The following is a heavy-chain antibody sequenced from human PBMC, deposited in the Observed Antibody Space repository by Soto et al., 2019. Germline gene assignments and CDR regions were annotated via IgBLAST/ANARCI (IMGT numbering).Heavy chain of an antibody. CDR2: FIPMVNRP. Sequence: QVQLVQSGAEVKKPGSSVKVSCKASGGTFSSYAISWVRQAPGQGLEWMGGFIPMVNRPHSARKFQGRVTITADESKSTAYMDLSSLRSEDTAVYYSARSQFHHVSNYYYALDVWGQGTTVTVSS. CDR1: GGTFSSYA. V-gene: IGHV1-69*01. J-gene: IGHJ6*02. CDR3: ARSQFHHVSNYYYALDV.